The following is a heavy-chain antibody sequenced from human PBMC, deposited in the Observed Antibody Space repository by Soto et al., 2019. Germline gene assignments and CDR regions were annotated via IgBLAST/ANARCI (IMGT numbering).Heavy chain of an antibody. V-gene: IGHV1-69*13. CDR3: AMTTYGGNYYFDD. J-gene: IGHJ4*02. Sequence: SVKVSCKASGGTFSSYAISWVRQAPGQGLEWMGGIIPIFGTANYAQKFQGRVTITADESTSTAYMELSSLRSEDTAVYYCAMTTYGGNYYFDDWGQGTLVSVSS. CDR2: IIPIFGTA. D-gene: IGHD4-17*01. CDR1: GGTFSSYA.